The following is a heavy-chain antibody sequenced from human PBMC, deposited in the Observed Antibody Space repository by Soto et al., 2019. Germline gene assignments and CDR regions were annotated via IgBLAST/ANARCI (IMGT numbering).Heavy chain of an antibody. CDR3: AREYYYGSGESKNWFDP. V-gene: IGHV4-30-4*01. CDR2: IYYSGST. J-gene: IGHJ5*02. CDR1: GGSISSGDYY. Sequence: SETLSLTCTVSGGSISSGDYYWGWIRQPPGKGLEWIGYIYYSGSTYYNPSLKSRVTISVDTSKNQFSLKLSSVTAADTAVYYCAREYYYGSGESKNWFDPWGQGTLVTVSS. D-gene: IGHD3-10*01.